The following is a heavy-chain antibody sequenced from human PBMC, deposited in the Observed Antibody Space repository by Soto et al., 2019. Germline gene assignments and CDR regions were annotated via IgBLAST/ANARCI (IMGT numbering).Heavy chain of an antibody. V-gene: IGHV1-18*01. CDR2: ISAYSVDT. Sequence: QVQLVQSGAEVKKPGASVKVSCKAPGYRFETYAMTWVRQAPGQGLEWMGWISAYSVDTYYAQKFQDRLTMTKDTSTGTAYMELRSLTSDDAAVYYCARGHGAIRGALDVWGQGTKVTVSS. J-gene: IGHJ6*02. CDR1: GYRFETYA. CDR3: ARGHGAIRGALDV. D-gene: IGHD1-26*01.